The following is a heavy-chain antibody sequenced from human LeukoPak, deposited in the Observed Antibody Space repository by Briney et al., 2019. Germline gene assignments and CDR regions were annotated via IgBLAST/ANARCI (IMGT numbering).Heavy chain of an antibody. CDR2: ISGSGGST. J-gene: IGHJ4*02. Sequence: GGSLRLSCAASGFTVSSNYMSWVRQAPGKGLEWVSAISGSGGSTYYADSVKGRFTISRDNSKNTLYLQMNSLRAEDTAVYYCAKGKSGENFDYWGQGTLVTVSS. CDR3: AKGKSGENFDY. CDR1: GFTVSSNY. V-gene: IGHV3-23*01. D-gene: IGHD2-15*01.